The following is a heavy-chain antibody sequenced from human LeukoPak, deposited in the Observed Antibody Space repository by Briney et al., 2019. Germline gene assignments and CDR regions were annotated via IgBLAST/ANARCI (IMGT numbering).Heavy chain of an antibody. CDR2: INHSGST. CDR1: GGSFSVYY. CDR3: ARGRRGKTFDY. V-gene: IGHV4-34*01. D-gene: IGHD3-16*01. Sequence: SETLSLTCAVYGGSFSVYYWSWIRQPPGKGLEWIGEINHSGSTNYNPSLKSRVTISVDTSKNQFSLKLSSVTAADTAVYYCARGRRGKTFDYWGQGTLVTVSS. J-gene: IGHJ4*02.